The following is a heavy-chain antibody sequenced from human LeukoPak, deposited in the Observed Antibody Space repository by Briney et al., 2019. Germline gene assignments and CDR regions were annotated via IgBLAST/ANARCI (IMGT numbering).Heavy chain of an antibody. CDR3: ARHYYGSGRTGGMDV. V-gene: IGHV4-39*01. Sequence: SETLSLTCTVSGGSISSGSYYWGWIRPPPGKVLEWIGSIYYSGYTYYNPSLKSRVTISVDTPNNQFSLRLSSVTAADTAVYYCARHYYGSGRTGGMDVWGQGTTVTVSS. J-gene: IGHJ6*02. CDR2: IYYSGYT. D-gene: IGHD3-10*01. CDR1: GGSISSGSYY.